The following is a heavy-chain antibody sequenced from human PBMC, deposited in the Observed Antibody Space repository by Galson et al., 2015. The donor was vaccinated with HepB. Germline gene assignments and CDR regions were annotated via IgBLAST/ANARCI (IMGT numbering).Heavy chain of an antibody. V-gene: IGHV3-53*01. D-gene: IGHD6-19*01. J-gene: IGHJ4*02. CDR3: ARGPTDKSRWIDY. Sequence: SLRLSCAASGFTVSNNYMNWVRQAPGKGLEWVSVINSGGTTYYTDSVKGRFTVSRDNSKNTLYLQMNSLRAEDTAVYYCARGPTDKSRWIDYWGQGTLVTVSS. CDR2: INSGGTT. CDR1: GFTVSNNY.